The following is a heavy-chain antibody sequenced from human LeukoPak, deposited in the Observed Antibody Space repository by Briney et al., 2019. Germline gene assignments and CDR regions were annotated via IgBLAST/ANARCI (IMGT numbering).Heavy chain of an antibody. V-gene: IGHV3-23*01. CDR3: AKDLTSWNY. D-gene: IGHD2-2*01. CDR2: ISGSGENT. Sequence: GGSLRLSCAASGFTFSSYGITWVRQAPGKGLEWVSGISGSGENTYYVDSVKGRFTISRDNSKNTLYLQMNSLRAEDTALYYCAKDLTSWNYWGQGTLVTVSS. CDR1: GFTFSSYG. J-gene: IGHJ4*02.